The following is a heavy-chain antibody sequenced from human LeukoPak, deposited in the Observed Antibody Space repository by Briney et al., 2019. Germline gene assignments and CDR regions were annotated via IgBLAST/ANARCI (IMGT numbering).Heavy chain of an antibody. CDR2: ISGYNGNT. V-gene: IGHV1-18*04. J-gene: IGHJ4*02. Sequence: ASVKVSCKASGYTFTGYYMHWVRQAPGQGLEWMGWISGYNGNTNYAQNLQGRVTMTTDTSTSTVYMELRSLRSDDTAVYYCGVVVTTYYDSWGQGTLVTVSS. CDR3: GVVVTTYYDS. D-gene: IGHD2-21*02. CDR1: GYTFTGYY.